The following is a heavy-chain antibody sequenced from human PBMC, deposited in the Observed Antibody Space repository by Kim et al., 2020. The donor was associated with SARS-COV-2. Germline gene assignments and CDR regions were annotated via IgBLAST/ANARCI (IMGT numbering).Heavy chain of an antibody. CDR1: GFTFSNAW. CDR3: TTDHGDSSLRFRGY. J-gene: IGHJ4*02. Sequence: GGSLRLSCAASGFTFSNAWMSWVRQAPGKGLEWVGRIKSKTDGGTTDYAAPVKGRFTISRDDSKNTLYLQMNSLKTEDTAVYYCTTDHGDSSLRFRGYWGQGTLVTVSS. CDR2: IKSKTDGGTT. V-gene: IGHV3-15*01. D-gene: IGHD3-22*01.